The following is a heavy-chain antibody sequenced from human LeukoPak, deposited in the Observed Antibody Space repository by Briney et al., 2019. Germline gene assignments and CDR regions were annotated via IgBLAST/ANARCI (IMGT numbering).Heavy chain of an antibody. V-gene: IGHV4-4*08. CDR2: IYTSGST. CDR1: GGSINSYY. D-gene: IGHD3-3*01. Sequence: SETLSLTCTVSGGSINSYYWNWVRRPPGKGLGWVGRIYTSGSTNYNPSLKSRVTISVDTSKNQFSLKLSSVTAADTAVYHSARDTDNYDFWSGYYMGYWGQGTLVTVSS. J-gene: IGHJ4*02. CDR3: ARDTDNYDFWSGYYMGY.